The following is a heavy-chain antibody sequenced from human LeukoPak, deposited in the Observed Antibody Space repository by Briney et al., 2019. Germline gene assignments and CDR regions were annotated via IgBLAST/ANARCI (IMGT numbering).Heavy chain of an antibody. CDR1: GGSITSYY. V-gene: IGHV4-4*09. CDR3: ARLQMVRGARGWSDP. CDR2: FYSSGTT. Sequence: SETLSLTYSVSGGSITSYYWNWVRQPPGKGLEWIGCFYSSGTTNYNPSLKSRVSISLDTSKNQLSLKLDSVTAADTAVYYCARLQMVRGARGWSDPWGQGTLVTVSS. J-gene: IGHJ5*02. D-gene: IGHD3-10*01.